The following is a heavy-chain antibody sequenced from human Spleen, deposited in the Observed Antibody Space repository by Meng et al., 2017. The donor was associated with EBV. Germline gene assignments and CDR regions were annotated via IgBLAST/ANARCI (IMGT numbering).Heavy chain of an antibody. J-gene: IGHJ4*02. D-gene: IGHD6-6*01. CDR1: GGSISSSSYY. V-gene: IGHV4-39*01. CDR2: IYYSGST. Sequence: LRLQASGPGLVTPSETLSLTCTVSGGSISSSSYYWGWIRQPPGKGLEWIGSIYYSGSTYYNPSLKSRVTISVDTSKNQFSLKLSSVTAADTAVYYCARQIAGVAARIGYYFDYWGQGTLVTVSS. CDR3: ARQIAGVAARIGYYFDY.